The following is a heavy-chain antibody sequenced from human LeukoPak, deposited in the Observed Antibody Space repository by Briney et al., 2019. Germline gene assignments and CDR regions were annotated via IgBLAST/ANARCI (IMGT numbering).Heavy chain of an antibody. D-gene: IGHD4-17*01. CDR1: GGSFSGYY. Sequence: SETLSLTCAVYGGSFSGYYWSWIRQPPGKGLEWIGEINHSGSTNYNPSLKSRVTISVDTSKNQFSLKLSSVTAADTAVYYCARLPTVTFFDYWGQGTLVTVSS. CDR3: ARLPTVTFFDY. V-gene: IGHV4-34*01. J-gene: IGHJ4*02. CDR2: INHSGST.